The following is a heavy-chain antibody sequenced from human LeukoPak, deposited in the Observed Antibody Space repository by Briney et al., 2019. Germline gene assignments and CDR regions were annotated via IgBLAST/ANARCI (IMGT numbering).Heavy chain of an antibody. J-gene: IGHJ4*02. CDR3: AKDQVLVPFDY. D-gene: IGHD3-10*01. CDR2: ISYDGSNK. CDR1: GFTFSSYG. V-gene: IGHV3-30*18. Sequence: GRSLRLSCAASGFTFSSYGMHWVRQAPGKGLEWVAVISYDGSNKYYADSVKGRFTISRDNSKNTLYLQMNSLRAEDTAVYYCAKDQVLVPFDYWGQGTLVTVSS.